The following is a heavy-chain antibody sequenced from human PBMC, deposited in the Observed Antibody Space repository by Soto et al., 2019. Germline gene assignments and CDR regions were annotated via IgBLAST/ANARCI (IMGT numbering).Heavy chain of an antibody. Sequence: QVQLVQSGAEVKKPGSSVKVSCKASGGTFSSYAISWVRQAPGQGLEWMGGIIPIFGTANYAQKFQGRVTITADESTSTAYMELSSLRSEDTAVYYCARGAAYYYDSSGYSPPFDYWGQGTLVTVSS. CDR1: GGTFSSYA. CDR3: ARGAAYYYDSSGYSPPFDY. J-gene: IGHJ4*02. V-gene: IGHV1-69*01. CDR2: IIPIFGTA. D-gene: IGHD3-22*01.